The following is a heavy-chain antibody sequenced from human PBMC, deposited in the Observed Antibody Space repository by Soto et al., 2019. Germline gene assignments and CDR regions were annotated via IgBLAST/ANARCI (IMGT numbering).Heavy chain of an antibody. V-gene: IGHV1-46*02. CDR3: ATSLGREFATGDY. Sequence: ASLKFSCRRSEYTIDNCYIHWARQAPGQGLQWMGMINVRGGNTFYAQEFQVRVAMTSDTSASTVYMELNGLTSDDTAVYYCATSLGREFATGDYWGQGSLVTVSS. J-gene: IGHJ4*02. CDR1: EYTIDNCY. CDR2: INVRGGNT. D-gene: IGHD2-15*01.